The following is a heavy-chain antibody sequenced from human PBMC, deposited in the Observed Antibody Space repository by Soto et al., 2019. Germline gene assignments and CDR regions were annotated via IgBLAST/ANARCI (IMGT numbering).Heavy chain of an antibody. CDR1: GFTFNNAW. CDR2: IKGEADGGTT. V-gene: IGHV3-15*01. J-gene: IGHJ4*02. D-gene: IGHD3-22*01. CDR3: TTRLSNGYYNFDY. Sequence: HLVESGGGLVKPGGSLRLSCAASGFTFNNAWMSWVRQAPGKGLEWVGRIKGEADGGTTDYAAPVKGRITISRDHSKDTLYLRMNSLKTEDTAVYYCTTRLSNGYYNFDYWGQGTPVTVSS.